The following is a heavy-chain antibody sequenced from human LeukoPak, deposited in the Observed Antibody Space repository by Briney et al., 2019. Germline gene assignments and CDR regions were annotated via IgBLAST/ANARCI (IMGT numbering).Heavy chain of an antibody. CDR2: IIPIFGTA. J-gene: IGHJ4*02. V-gene: IGHV1-69*05. Sequence: ASVKVSCKASGGTFSSYAISWVRQAPGQGLEWMGRIIPIFGTANYAQKFQGRVTITTDESTSTAYMELSSLRSEDTAVYYCARLGTPGFDYWGQGTLVTVSS. CDR3: ARLGTPGFDY. CDR1: GGTFSSYA.